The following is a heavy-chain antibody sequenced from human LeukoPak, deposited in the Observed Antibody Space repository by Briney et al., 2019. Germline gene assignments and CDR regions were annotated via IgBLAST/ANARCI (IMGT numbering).Heavy chain of an antibody. CDR3: ARCYSGYDYGPVY. Sequence: ASVKVSCKASGYIISSYYIHWVRQAPGQGLEWMGIISPSGGGTSYAQRSQGRVSVARDTSTNTVYMELSGLRSDDTAIYYCARCYSGYDYGPVYWGQGTLVTVSS. D-gene: IGHD5-12*01. CDR2: ISPSGGGT. CDR1: GYIISSYY. J-gene: IGHJ4*02. V-gene: IGHV1-46*01.